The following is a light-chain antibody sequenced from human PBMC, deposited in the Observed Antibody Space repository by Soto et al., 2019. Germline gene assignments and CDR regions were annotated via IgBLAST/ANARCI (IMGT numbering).Light chain of an antibody. V-gene: IGKV1-33*01. CDR1: QDITNY. CDR2: DAA. CDR3: QQYENRPLT. Sequence: DIQLTQSPPSLSASVGDAVTITCQASQDITNYLNWYQQRSGKSPKLLIFDAANLERGVPSRFRGSGSGTHFTVTISSLQPEDVATYYCQQYENRPLTFGGGTKGE. J-gene: IGKJ4*01.